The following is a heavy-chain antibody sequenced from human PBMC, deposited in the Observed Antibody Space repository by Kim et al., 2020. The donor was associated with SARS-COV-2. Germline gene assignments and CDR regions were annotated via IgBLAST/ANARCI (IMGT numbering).Heavy chain of an antibody. V-gene: IGHV4-59*02. Sequence: SETLSLTCTVSGGSVSSFYWSWIRQPPGKGLEWIGHIYNSGSTNLNPSLKSRVTISIDTSKNQFSLKLSTVTAADTAVYYCARENLIVRDRPYYEGAGYKYIRYHSGVDVWGQGTTVTVSS. CDR2: IYNSGST. J-gene: IGHJ6*02. CDR3: ARENLIVRDRPYYEGAGYKYIRYHSGVDV. D-gene: IGHD3-22*01. CDR1: GGSVSSFY.